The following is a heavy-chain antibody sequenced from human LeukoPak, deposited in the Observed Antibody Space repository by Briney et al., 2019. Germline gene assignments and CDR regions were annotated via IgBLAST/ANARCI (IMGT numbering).Heavy chain of an antibody. J-gene: IGHJ5*02. D-gene: IGHD1-26*01. CDR1: GFIFSTYE. Sequence: PGGSLRLSCAASGFIFSTYEMNLVRQAPGKGLEWLSYISYSGRTIYYADSVKGRFTISRDNAKNSLYLQMNSLRVEDTAVYYCARDTTAPWGQGTLVTVSS. V-gene: IGHV3-48*03. CDR2: ISYSGRTI. CDR3: ARDTTAP.